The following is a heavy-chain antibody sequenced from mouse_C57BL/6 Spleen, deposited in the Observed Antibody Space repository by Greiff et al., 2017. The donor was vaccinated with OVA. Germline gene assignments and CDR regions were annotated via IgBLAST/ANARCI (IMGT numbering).Heavy chain of an antibody. CDR2: IIYDGSN. D-gene: IGHD3-1*01. V-gene: IGHV3-6*01. CDR1: GYSITSGYY. Sequence: ESGPGLVKPSQSLSLTCSVTGYSITSGYYWNWIRQFPGDKLEWMGSIIYDGSNNYNPSLKNRISITRDTLKNQYFRKVNSVTTEDTATYYCARALGAGGRYAYWGKGTMVTGS. J-gene: IGHJ3*01. CDR3: ARALGAGGRYAY.